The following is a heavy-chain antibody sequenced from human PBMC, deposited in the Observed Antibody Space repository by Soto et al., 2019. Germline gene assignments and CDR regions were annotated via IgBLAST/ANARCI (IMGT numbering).Heavy chain of an antibody. V-gene: IGHV3-11*05. CDR1: GFTLRDYS. J-gene: IGHJ4*02. D-gene: IGHD5-12*01. CDR3: ARDHHRYSGYDYVDY. Sequence: QVQLVESGGGLVKPGGSLRLSCAASGFTLRDYSRSWIRRAPGKGLGWVSYISSSSSYTNYADSVKGRFTISRDNAKNSLYLQMNSLRAEDTAVYYCARDHHRYSGYDYVDYWGQGTLVTVSS. CDR2: ISSSSSYT.